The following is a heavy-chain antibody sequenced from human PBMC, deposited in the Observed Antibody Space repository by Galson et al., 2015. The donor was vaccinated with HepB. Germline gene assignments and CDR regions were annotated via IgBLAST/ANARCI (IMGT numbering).Heavy chain of an antibody. J-gene: IGHJ4*02. CDR3: ARHRPGGEAAAGYFDY. CDR2: IYPGDSDT. D-gene: IGHD6-13*01. Sequence: QSGAEVKKPGESLKISCKGSGYSFTSYWIGWVRQMPGKGLEWMGIIYPGDSDTRYSPSFQGQVTISADKSISTAYLRWSSLKASDTAMYYCARHRPGGEAAAGYFDYWGQGTLVTVSS. V-gene: IGHV5-51*01. CDR1: GYSFTSYW.